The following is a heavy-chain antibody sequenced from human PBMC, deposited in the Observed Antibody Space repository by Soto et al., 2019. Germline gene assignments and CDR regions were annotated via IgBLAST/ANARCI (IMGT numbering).Heavy chain of an antibody. D-gene: IGHD6-13*01. V-gene: IGHV3-53*01. CDR3: ARGGPXASAAAAVPYYYYGMDV. Sequence: GGSLRLSCAASGFTVSSNYMSWVRQAPGKGLEWVSVIYSGGSTYYADSVKGRFTISRDNSKNTLYLQMNSLRAEDTAVYYCARGGPXASAAAAVPYYYYGMDVWGQGTTVTVSS. CDR1: GFTVSSNY. CDR2: IYSGGST. J-gene: IGHJ6*02.